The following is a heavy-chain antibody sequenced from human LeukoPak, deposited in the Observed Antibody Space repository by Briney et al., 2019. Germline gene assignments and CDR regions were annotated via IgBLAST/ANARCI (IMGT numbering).Heavy chain of an antibody. CDR3: ARDVPEHSIVARIWAYYYMDV. V-gene: IGHV1-18*01. D-gene: IGHD5-12*01. CDR2: ISADNGNT. Sequence: ASVKVSCKASGYTFTSYGISWVRQAPGQGLEWMGWISADNGNTNYAQKLQGRVTMTTDTSTSTAYMELRSLRSDDTAVYYCARDVPEHSIVARIWAYYYMDVWGKGTTVTVSS. J-gene: IGHJ6*03. CDR1: GYTFTSYG.